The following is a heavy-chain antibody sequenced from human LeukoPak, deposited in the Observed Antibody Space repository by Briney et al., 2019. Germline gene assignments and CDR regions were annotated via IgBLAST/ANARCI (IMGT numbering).Heavy chain of an antibody. CDR1: GFTFDDNG. CDR3: ARGRFKVDY. J-gene: IGHJ4*02. V-gene: IGHV3-20*04. CDR2: INWNGGST. D-gene: IGHD3-3*01. Sequence: PGGSLRLSCAASGFTFDDNGMSWVRQAPGKGLEWVSGINWNGGSTAYADSVKGRFTISRDNAKNSLYLQMNSLRVEDTALYYCARGRFKVDYWGQGTLVTVSS.